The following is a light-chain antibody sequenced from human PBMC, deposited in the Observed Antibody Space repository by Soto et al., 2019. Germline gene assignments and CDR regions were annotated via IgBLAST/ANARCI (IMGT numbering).Light chain of an antibody. Sequence: QSALTQPPSASGSPGQSVTISCTGTSSDVGGYNYVSWYQQHPGKAPKLMIFEVNKRPSGVPDRFSGSKSGNTASLTVSGLQAEDEADYYYSSYAGINNLGVFGTGTKVTVL. J-gene: IGLJ1*01. CDR2: EVN. V-gene: IGLV2-8*01. CDR3: SSYAGINNLGV. CDR1: SSDVGGYNY.